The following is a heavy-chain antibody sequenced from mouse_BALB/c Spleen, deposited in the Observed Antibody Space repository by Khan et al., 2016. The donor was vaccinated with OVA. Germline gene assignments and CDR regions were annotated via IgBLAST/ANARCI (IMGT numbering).Heavy chain of an antibody. D-gene: IGHD1-1*01. CDR1: GYTFTNYG. CDR2: INTYTGEP. CDR3: AGTHYCAYTLDY. J-gene: IGHJ4*01. Sequence: QIQLVQSGPELRKPGETVKISCKASGYTFTNYGMNWVKQSPGKALKWMGWINTYTGEPTYADDFKGRFAFSLETSASTAYLQINNLKNEATATSDCAGTHYCAYTLDYWGQGTTVTVSS. V-gene: IGHV9-3-1*01.